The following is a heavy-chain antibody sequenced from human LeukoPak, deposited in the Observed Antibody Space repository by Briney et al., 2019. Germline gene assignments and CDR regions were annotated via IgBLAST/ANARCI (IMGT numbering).Heavy chain of an antibody. CDR2: ISSSGSTI. V-gene: IGHV3-11*01. J-gene: IGHJ6*03. Sequence: GGSLRLSCAASGFTFSDYYMSWIRQAPGKGLEWVSYISSSGSTIYYADSEKGRFTISRDNAKNSLYLQMNSLRAEDTAVYYCARAKGHNYDFWSGYYAYYYYYYMDVWGKGTTVTVSS. CDR1: GFTFSDYY. CDR3: ARAKGHNYDFWSGYYAYYYYYYMDV. D-gene: IGHD3-3*01.